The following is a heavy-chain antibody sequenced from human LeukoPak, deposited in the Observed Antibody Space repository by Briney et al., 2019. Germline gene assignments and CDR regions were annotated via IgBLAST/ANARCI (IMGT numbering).Heavy chain of an antibody. J-gene: IGHJ4*02. V-gene: IGHV3-30*04. Sequence: GRSLRLSCAASGFTFSSYAMHWVRQAPGKGLGWVALISYDGSNKYYADSVKGRFTISRDNSKNTLYLQMSSLRAEDTAVYYCAKERIAVAHSDYWGQGTLVTVSS. CDR1: GFTFSSYA. D-gene: IGHD6-19*01. CDR3: AKERIAVAHSDY. CDR2: ISYDGSNK.